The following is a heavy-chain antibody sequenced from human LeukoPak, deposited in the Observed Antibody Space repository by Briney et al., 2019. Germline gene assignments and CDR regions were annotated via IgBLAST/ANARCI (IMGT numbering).Heavy chain of an antibody. D-gene: IGHD2-15*01. J-gene: IGHJ3*02. V-gene: IGHV3-21*04. CDR1: GFTFSSYS. CDR3: AKDPEYCSGGSCYPDAFDI. Sequence: GGSLRLSCAASGFTFSSYSMNWVRQAPGKGLEWVSSISSSSNYIYYADSVKGRFTISRDNAKNSLYLQMNSLRAEDTAVYYCAKDPEYCSGGSCYPDAFDIWGQGTMVTVSS. CDR2: ISSSSNYI.